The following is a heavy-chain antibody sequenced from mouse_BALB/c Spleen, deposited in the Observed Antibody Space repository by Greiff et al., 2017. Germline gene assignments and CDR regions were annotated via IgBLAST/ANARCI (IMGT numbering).Heavy chain of an antibody. CDR3: ASGLITTPLAGY. V-gene: IGHV1-26*01. CDR2: INPYNGAT. D-gene: IGHD1-1*01. Sequence: EVQLVESGPELVKPGASVKISCKASGYSFTGYYMHWVKQSHVKSLEWIGRINPYNGATSYNQNFKDKASLTVDKSSSTAYMELHSLTSEDSAVYYCASGLITTPLAGYWGQGTTLTVSS. J-gene: IGHJ2*01. CDR1: GYSFTGYY.